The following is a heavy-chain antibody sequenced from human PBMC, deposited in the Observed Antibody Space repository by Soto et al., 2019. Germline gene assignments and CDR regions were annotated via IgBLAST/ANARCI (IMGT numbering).Heavy chain of an antibody. CDR2: ISTYNGNT. V-gene: IGHV1-18*01. J-gene: IGHJ4*02. CDR3: ARGPTEYYDKSGDYCLDY. D-gene: IGHD3-22*01. Sequence: QVQLVQSGAEVKKPGASVMGSCKGSGYSFITYGMSWVRQAPGQGLEWVGWISTYNGNTKYVESLQGRVTMTTDTTTSTAYTELRCLRFDDTAVYYCARGPTEYYDKSGDYCLDYWGQATLVTVSP. CDR1: GYSFITYG.